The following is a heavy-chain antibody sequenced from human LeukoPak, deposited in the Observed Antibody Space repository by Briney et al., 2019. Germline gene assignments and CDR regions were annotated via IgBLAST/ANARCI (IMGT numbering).Heavy chain of an antibody. CDR2: IYQSGST. CDR1: GYSISSGYY. J-gene: IGHJ4*02. V-gene: IGHV4-38-2*02. Sequence: SETLSLTCSVSGYSISSGYYWGWIRQPPGKGLEWIGSIYQSGSTYYNPSLKSRVTISVDTSKNQFSLKLSSVTAADTAVYYCARGPSGAVAGTPDYWGQGTLVTVSS. D-gene: IGHD6-19*01. CDR3: ARGPSGAVAGTPDY.